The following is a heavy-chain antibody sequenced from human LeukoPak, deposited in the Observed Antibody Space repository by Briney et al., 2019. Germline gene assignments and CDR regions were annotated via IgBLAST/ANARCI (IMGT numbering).Heavy chain of an antibody. CDR3: THMPNLQYFFDY. D-gene: IGHD4/OR15-4a*01. V-gene: IGHV2-5*02. CDR2: IYWDDDE. Sequence: SGPTLVQPTQTLTLTCTFSGFSLNTRGVGVGWIRQPPGEALEWLALIYWDDDERYSPSLKSRLTITKDTSRNQVVLTMTNMDLVDTATYYCTHMPNLQYFFDYWAQGALVTVSS. CDR1: GFSLNTRGVG. J-gene: IGHJ4*02.